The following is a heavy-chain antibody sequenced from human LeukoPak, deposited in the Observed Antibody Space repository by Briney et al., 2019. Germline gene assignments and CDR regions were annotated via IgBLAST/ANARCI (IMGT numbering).Heavy chain of an antibody. Sequence: SQTLSLTCTVSGGSISSGSYDWSWIRQPAGKGLEWIGRIYTSGTTTYNPSLKSRVTISVDTSKNQFSRKLSSVTAADTAVYYCARAGLTVTKDWGQGTLVTVSS. J-gene: IGHJ4*02. CDR3: ARAGLTVTKD. CDR1: GGSISSGSYD. V-gene: IGHV4-61*02. D-gene: IGHD4-11*01. CDR2: IYTSGTT.